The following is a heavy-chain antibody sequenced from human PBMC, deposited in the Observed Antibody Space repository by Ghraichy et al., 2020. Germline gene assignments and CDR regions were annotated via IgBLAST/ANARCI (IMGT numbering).Heavy chain of an antibody. CDR1: GYTFTSYG. Sequence: ASVKVSCKASGYTFTSYGISWVRQAPGQGLEWMGWISAYNGNTNYAQKLQGRVTMTTDTSTSTAYMELRSLRSDDTAVYYCARDPKNYPTYYDFWSGYLRKHDDAFDIWGQGTMVTVSS. V-gene: IGHV1-18*01. J-gene: IGHJ3*02. CDR3: ARDPKNYPTYYDFWSGYLRKHDDAFDI. CDR2: ISAYNGNT. D-gene: IGHD3-3*01.